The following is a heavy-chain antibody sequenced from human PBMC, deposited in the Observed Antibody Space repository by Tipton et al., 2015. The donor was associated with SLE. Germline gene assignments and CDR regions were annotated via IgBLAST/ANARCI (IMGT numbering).Heavy chain of an antibody. CDR1: GASISSSSYF. D-gene: IGHD6-13*01. V-gene: IGHV4-39*07. CDR2: IDNSGST. Sequence: LRLSCTVSGASISSSSYFWGWIRQSPGKGLEWIGSIDNSGSTYDNPSLRSRVTISVDTSKNQFSLTLTSVTSAGTAVYYCARRTSPYNSSWHDAFDIWGQGTLVTVSS. CDR3: ARRTSPYNSSWHDAFDI. J-gene: IGHJ3*02.